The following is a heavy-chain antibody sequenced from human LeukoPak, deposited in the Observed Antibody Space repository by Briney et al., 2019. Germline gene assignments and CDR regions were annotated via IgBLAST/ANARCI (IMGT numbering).Heavy chain of an antibody. CDR2: INHSGST. CDR3: ARRLVGPAARGYNWFDP. CDR1: GGSFSGYY. D-gene: IGHD2-2*01. V-gene: IGHV4-34*01. J-gene: IGHJ5*02. Sequence: SETLSLTCAVYGGSFSGYYWSWIRQPPGKGLEWIGEINHSGSTNYNPSLKSRVTISVDTSKHQYALKLSSVTAADTAVYYCARRLVGPAARGYNWFDPWGQGTLVTVSS.